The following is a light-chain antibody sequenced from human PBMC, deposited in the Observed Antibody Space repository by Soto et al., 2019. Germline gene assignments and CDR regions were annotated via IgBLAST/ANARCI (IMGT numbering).Light chain of an antibody. J-gene: IGLJ2*01. CDR2: DVS. CDR1: SSDVGAYNY. V-gene: IGLV2-14*01. CDR3: SSYTRSSPLV. Sequence: QSALTQPASVSGSPGQSITISCTGTSSDVGAYNYVSWYQQHPGNAPKLMIYDVSNRPSGVSNRFSGSKSGNTASLTISGLQAEDEAAYYCSSYTRSSPLVFGGGTKSPS.